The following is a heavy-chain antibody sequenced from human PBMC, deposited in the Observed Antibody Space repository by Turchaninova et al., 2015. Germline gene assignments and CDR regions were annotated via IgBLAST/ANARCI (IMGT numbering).Heavy chain of an antibody. V-gene: IGHV4-39*01. J-gene: IGHJ3*02. Sequence: QLQLQESGPGLVKPSETLSLTCPVSGGSISSSSYYWGWIRQPPGKGLEWVGSIYYSGSTYYNPSLKSRVTISVDTSKNQFSLKLSSVTAADTAVYYCARLYDFWSGYPDAFDIWGQGTMVTVSS. CDR2: IYYSGST. CDR3: ARLYDFWSGYPDAFDI. D-gene: IGHD3-3*01. CDR1: GGSISSSSYY.